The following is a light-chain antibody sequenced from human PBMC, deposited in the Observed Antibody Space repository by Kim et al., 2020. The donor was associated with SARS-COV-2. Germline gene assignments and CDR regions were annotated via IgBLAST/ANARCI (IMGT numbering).Light chain of an antibody. Sequence: GEQVPIACARGDGNMASNYVQWHQQRPGTAPTTVIYENNQRPSGVPARFSGSIDSSPNSASLTISGLKTEDEADYYCQSYDSSPWVFGGGTKLTVL. CDR2: ENN. CDR3: QSYDSSPWV. J-gene: IGLJ3*02. CDR1: DGNMASNY. V-gene: IGLV6-57*03.